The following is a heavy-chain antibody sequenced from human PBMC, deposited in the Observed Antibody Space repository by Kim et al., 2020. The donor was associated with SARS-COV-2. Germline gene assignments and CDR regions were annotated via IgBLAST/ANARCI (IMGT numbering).Heavy chain of an antibody. D-gene: IGHD3-10*01. Sequence: GGSLRLSFAASGFPFSNYAMSWVRQAPGKGLEWVSAISGHGSNTFYADSVKGRFTISRDKSKSTLFLQMNSLRGEDTAVYYCVKDLVGSVDYYYFIDSWGQGTLVTVSS. CDR3: VKDLVGSVDYYYFIDS. CDR1: GFPFSNYA. V-gene: IGHV3-23*01. J-gene: IGHJ4*02. CDR2: ISGHGSNT.